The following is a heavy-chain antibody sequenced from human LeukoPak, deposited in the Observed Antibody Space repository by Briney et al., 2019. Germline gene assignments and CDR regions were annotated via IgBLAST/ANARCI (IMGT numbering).Heavy chain of an antibody. CDR3: ARTFYDISLAFDI. D-gene: IGHD3-22*01. Sequence: ASVKVSCKASGYTFTGYYIHWVRQAPGQGLEWMGWINPNSGGTNYAQNFQGRVTMTRDPSISTAYMELSRLRSDDTAVYYCARTFYDISLAFDIWGQGTMVTVSS. V-gene: IGHV1-2*02. J-gene: IGHJ3*02. CDR2: INPNSGGT. CDR1: GYTFTGYY.